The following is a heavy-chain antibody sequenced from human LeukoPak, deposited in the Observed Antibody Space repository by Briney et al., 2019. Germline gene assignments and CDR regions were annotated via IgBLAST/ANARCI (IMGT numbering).Heavy chain of an antibody. Sequence: PSETLSLTCAVYGGSFSGYYWSWIRQPPGKGLEWIGEINHSGSTNYNPSLKSRVTISVDTSKNQFSLKLSSVTAADTAVNYCARGLGRRQWLVPNRSVYWGQGTLVTVSS. J-gene: IGHJ4*02. D-gene: IGHD6-19*01. CDR1: GGSFSGYY. V-gene: IGHV4-34*01. CDR3: ARGLGRRQWLVPNRSVY. CDR2: INHSGST.